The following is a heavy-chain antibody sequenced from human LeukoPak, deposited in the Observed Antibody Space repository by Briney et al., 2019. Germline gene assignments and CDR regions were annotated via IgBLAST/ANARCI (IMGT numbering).Heavy chain of an antibody. D-gene: IGHD3-3*01. CDR1: GYTFTSYD. CDR2: MNPNSGNT. CDR3: ARVSGYYDFWSGYFYYYYYYMDV. J-gene: IGHJ6*03. Sequence: ASVKVSGKASGYTFTSYDINWVRQATGQGLEWMGWMNPNSGNTGYAQKFQGRVTITRNTSISTAYMELSSLRSEDTAVYYCARVSGYYDFWSGYFYYYYYYMDVWGKGTTVTVSS. V-gene: IGHV1-8*03.